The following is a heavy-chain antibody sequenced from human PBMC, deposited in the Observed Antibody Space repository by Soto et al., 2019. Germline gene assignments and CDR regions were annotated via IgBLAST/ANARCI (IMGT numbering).Heavy chain of an antibody. Sequence: SLRLSCAASGFTFSSYAMKWVRQAPGKGLEWIAGINWTGDRSGYADSVKGRFTISRDNAKNSLYLQMDSLRVEDTAFYYCAREEEASAGTKWFDPWGQGALVTVSS. CDR1: GFTFSSYA. J-gene: IGHJ5*02. V-gene: IGHV3-20*04. CDR3: AREEEASAGTKWFDP. D-gene: IGHD1-1*01. CDR2: INWTGDRS.